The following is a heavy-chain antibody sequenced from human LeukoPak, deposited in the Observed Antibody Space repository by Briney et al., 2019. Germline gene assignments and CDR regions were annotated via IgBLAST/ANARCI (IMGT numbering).Heavy chain of an antibody. CDR2: INPSGGST. Sequence: ASVKVSCKASGYTFTSYYMHWVRQAPGQGLEWMGIINPSGGSTSYAQKFQGRVTMTRDTSTSTVYMELGSLRSEDTAVYYCASSPYGSGQYRTYYFDYWGQGTLVTVSS. J-gene: IGHJ4*02. V-gene: IGHV1-46*01. CDR1: GYTFTSYY. D-gene: IGHD3-10*01. CDR3: ASSPYGSGQYRTYYFDY.